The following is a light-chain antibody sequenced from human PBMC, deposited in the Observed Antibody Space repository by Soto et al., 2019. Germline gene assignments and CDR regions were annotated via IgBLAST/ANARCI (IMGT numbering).Light chain of an antibody. V-gene: IGLV1-44*01. J-gene: IGLJ2*01. CDR3: AALDDSLNGPV. CDR2: SNN. CDR1: SSNIGSNT. Sequence: QSVLTQPPSSSGTPGQRVTISCSGSSSNIGSNTVNWYQQLPGTAPKLLIYSNNQRPSVVPDRFSGSKSGTSASLAISGLQSEDEADYYCAALDDSLNGPVFGGGTKLTVL.